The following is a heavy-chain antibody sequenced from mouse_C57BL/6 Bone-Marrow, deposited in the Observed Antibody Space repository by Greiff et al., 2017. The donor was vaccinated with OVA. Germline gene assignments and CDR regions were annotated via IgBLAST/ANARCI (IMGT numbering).Heavy chain of an antibody. V-gene: IGHV1-72*01. CDR1: GYTFTSYW. J-gene: IGHJ4*01. D-gene: IGHD1-1*01. CDR2: IDPNSGGT. CDR3: AITTVVATGYYAMDY. Sequence: QVQLQQPGAELVKPGASVKLSCKASGYTFTSYWMHWVKQRPGRGLEWIGRIDPNSGGTKYNEKFKSKATLTVDKPSTTAYMQLSSLTSEDSAVYYCAITTVVATGYYAMDYWGQGTSVTVSS.